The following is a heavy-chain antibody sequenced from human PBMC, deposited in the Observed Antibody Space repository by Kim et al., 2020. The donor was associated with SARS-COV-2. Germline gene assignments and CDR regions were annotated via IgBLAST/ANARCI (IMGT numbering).Heavy chain of an antibody. J-gene: IGHJ6*02. V-gene: IGHV1-69*13. CDR3: ASRMTTVTTFGMDV. D-gene: IGHD4-17*01. CDR2: IIPIFGTA. CDR1: GGTFSSYA. Sequence: SVKVSCKASGGTFSSYAISWVRQAPGQGLEWMGGIIPIFGTANYAQKFQGRVTITADESTSTAYMELSSLRSEDTAVYYCASRMTTVTTFGMDVWGQGTTVTVSS.